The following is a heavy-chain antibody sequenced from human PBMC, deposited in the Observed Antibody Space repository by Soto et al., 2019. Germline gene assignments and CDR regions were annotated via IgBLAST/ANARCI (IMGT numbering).Heavy chain of an antibody. CDR1: GYTFTSYG. V-gene: IGHV1-18*01. CDR2: ISAYNGNT. Sequence: EASVKVSCKASGYTFTSYGISCVRQAPGQGLEWMGWISAYNGNTNYAQKLQGRVTMTTDTSTSTAYMELRSLRSDDTAVYYCARGSGTYPTDPYGMDVWGQGTTVTVSS. D-gene: IGHD3-10*01. J-gene: IGHJ6*02. CDR3: ARGSGTYPTDPYGMDV.